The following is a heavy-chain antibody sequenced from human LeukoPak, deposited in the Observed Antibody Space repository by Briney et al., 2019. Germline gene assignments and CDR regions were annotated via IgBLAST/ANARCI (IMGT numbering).Heavy chain of an antibody. D-gene: IGHD6-25*01. Sequence: SETLSLTCTVSGGSISSDGYYWNWIRQFPGKGLEWTGSISYSGSTYYNPSLKSRLTISIDTSEHQFFLKLSSVSAADTAVYYCVSGPNPYYFDFWGPGTLVTVSP. CDR1: GGSISSDGYY. CDR3: VSGPNPYYFDF. J-gene: IGHJ4*02. V-gene: IGHV4-31*03. CDR2: ISYSGST.